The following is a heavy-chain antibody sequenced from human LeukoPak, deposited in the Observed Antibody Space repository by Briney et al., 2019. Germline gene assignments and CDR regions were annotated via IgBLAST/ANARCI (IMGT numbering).Heavy chain of an antibody. J-gene: IGHJ5*02. D-gene: IGHD3-10*01. Sequence: GGSLRLSCAASGFTINSYAMSWVRQAPGQGLEWVLTISGSVATTYFADSVKGRFTISRDNSKNTLFLQMNSLRAEDTAIYYCATGFGEFPWNWFDPWGQGTLVTVSS. CDR1: GFTINSYA. CDR2: ISGSVATT. CDR3: ATGFGEFPWNWFDP. V-gene: IGHV3-23*01.